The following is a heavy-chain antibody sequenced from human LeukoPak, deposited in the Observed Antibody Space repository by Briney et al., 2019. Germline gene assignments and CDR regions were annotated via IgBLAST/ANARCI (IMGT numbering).Heavy chain of an antibody. D-gene: IGHD3-10*01. CDR1: GFTFSRNS. J-gene: IGHJ4*02. CDR3: ARDADSGYYYIDY. Sequence: GGSLRLSCAASGFTFSRNSMNWVRQAPRKGLEWVSSISSGSTYIYYADSVKGRFTISRDNAKNSLYLQMNSLRADDTALYYCARDADSGYYYIDYWGRGTLVTVSS. V-gene: IGHV3-21*01. CDR2: ISSGSTYI.